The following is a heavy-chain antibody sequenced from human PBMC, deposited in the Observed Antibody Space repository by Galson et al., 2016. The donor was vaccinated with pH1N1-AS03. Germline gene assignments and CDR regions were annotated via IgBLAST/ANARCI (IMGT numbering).Heavy chain of an antibody. CDR1: GFSFTTYG. Sequence: SLRLSCAASGFSFTTYGMHWVRQAPGKGLEWVAFIRYDGINKYYADSVKGRFTISRDNSKNTLYLQMNSLRAEDTAVYYCAKWASGYSSGWYYFDYWGQGTLVTVSS. J-gene: IGHJ4*02. D-gene: IGHD6-19*01. CDR3: AKWASGYSSGWYYFDY. CDR2: IRYDGINK. V-gene: IGHV3-30*02.